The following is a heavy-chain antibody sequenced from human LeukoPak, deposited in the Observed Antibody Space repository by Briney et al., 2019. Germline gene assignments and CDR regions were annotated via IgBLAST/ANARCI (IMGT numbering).Heavy chain of an antibody. CDR3: ATPVNNGYYFDY. CDR2: FIPIFGTA. J-gene: IGHJ4*02. Sequence: SVKVSCKASGGTFSSYAISWVRQAPGQGLEWMGGFIPIFGTANYAQKFQGRVTITTDESTSTAYMELSSLRSEDTAVYYCATPVNNGYYFDYWGQGTLVTVSS. D-gene: IGHD1-14*01. CDR1: GGTFSSYA. V-gene: IGHV1-69*05.